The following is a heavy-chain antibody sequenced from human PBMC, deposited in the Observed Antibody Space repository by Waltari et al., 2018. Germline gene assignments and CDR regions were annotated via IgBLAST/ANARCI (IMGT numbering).Heavy chain of an antibody. V-gene: IGHV1-24*01. CDR1: GYTLTELS. J-gene: IGHJ5*02. CDR2: FDPEESET. Sequence: QVQLVQSGAEVKKPGASVKVSCKVSGYTLTELSMHWVRQAPVKGLEWMGGFDPEESETIYAQKFQGRVTMTEDTSTDTAYMELSSLRSEDTAVYYCATVWTDSSSANWFDPWGQGTLVTVSS. CDR3: ATVWTDSSSANWFDP. D-gene: IGHD6-13*01.